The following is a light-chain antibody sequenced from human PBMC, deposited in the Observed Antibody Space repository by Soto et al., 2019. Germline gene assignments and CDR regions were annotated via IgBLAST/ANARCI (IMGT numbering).Light chain of an antibody. Sequence: QSALTQPASVSGSPGQSITISCTGTSSDVGGYNLVSWYQQYPDKAPKLMIFDVNTRPSGVSNRFSGSKSGNTASLTISGLQAEDESDYYCSSSNSSSTLPHVFGTGTKLTVL. V-gene: IGLV2-14*01. CDR3: SSSNSSSTLPHV. CDR2: DVN. J-gene: IGLJ1*01. CDR1: SSDVGGYNL.